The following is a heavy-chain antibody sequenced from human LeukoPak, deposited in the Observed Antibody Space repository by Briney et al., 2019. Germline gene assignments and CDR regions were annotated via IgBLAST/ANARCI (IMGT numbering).Heavy chain of an antibody. CDR2: IYPSGSA. CDR1: GGSVRSYY. D-gene: IGHD5-18*01. V-gene: IGHV4-4*09. CDR3: ARTQDRDMGYYFDL. Sequence: PSETLSLTCTVSGGSVRSYYWSWIRQPRGKGLEGIGYIYPSGSADSNPSLKSRVTTSLETSSNRFSLKLSSVTAADTAVYYCARTQDRDMGYYFDLWGQGTLVTVSS. J-gene: IGHJ4*02.